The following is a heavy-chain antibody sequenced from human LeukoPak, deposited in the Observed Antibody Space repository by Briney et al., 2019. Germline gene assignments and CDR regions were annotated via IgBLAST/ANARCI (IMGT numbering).Heavy chain of an antibody. Sequence: ASVKVSCKASGYTFTSYDINWVRQAPGQGLEWMGWISAYNGNTNYAQKLQGRVTMTTDTSTSTAYMELRSLRSDDTAVYYCARECSGGSCYSYGMDVWGQGTTVTVSS. J-gene: IGHJ6*02. CDR1: GYTFTSYD. V-gene: IGHV1-18*01. CDR3: ARECSGGSCYSYGMDV. CDR2: ISAYNGNT. D-gene: IGHD2-15*01.